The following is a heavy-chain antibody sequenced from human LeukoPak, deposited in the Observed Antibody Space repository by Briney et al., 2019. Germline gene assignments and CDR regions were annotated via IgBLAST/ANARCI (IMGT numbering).Heavy chain of an antibody. CDR2: IYTSGST. J-gene: IGHJ4*02. CDR1: GGSISSYY. D-gene: IGHD3-22*01. Sequence: SETLSLTCTVSGGSISSYYWSWIRQPAGKGLEWIGRIYTSGSTNYNPSLKSRVTISVDTSKNQFSLKLSSVTAADTAVYYCARGRFLSASGFDYYDSSGYYLSGVFDYWGQGTLVTVSS. V-gene: IGHV4-4*07. CDR3: ARGRFLSASGFDYYDSSGYYLSGVFDY.